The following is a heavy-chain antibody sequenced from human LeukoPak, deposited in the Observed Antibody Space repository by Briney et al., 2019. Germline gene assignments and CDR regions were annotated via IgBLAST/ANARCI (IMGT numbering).Heavy chain of an antibody. V-gene: IGHV3-23*01. CDR2: ISGSGGSS. J-gene: IGHJ3*02. D-gene: IGHD4-23*01. Sequence: GGSLRPSCAASGFTFSSYAMSWVRQAPGKGLEWVSAISGSGGSSYYADSVKGRFTISRDNSKNTLYLHMNSLRAEDTAVYYCAKDYGGNSGVFAFDIWGQGTMVTVSS. CDR3: AKDYGGNSGVFAFDI. CDR1: GFTFSSYA.